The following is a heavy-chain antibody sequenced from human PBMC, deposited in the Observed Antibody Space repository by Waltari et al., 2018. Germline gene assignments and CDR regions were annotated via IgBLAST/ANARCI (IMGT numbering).Heavy chain of an antibody. CDR2: MHYSGSS. J-gene: IGHJ3*02. V-gene: IGHV4-59*11. CDR1: GGSMTTLF. Sequence: QVQLQESGPGLVKPSETLSLTCTVSGGSMTTLFWRWIRQPPGKGLEWMGFMHYSGSSNYNPSLKGRVTISLNTSKNQFSLRLSSVSAADTAMYFCARDRFPFGDLALGAFNIWGQGTMVTVSS. D-gene: IGHD3-3*01. CDR3: ARDRFPFGDLALGAFNI.